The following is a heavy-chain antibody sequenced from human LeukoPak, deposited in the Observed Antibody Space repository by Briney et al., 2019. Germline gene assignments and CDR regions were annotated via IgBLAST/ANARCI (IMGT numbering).Heavy chain of an antibody. Sequence: PSETLPLTCHVSGGYITTYYWSWIRQPPGKGLEWIGYAYYSGSNEYNPSLRSRVTMSADASRNQFSLTLSSVTAADTAIYYCATLNIESSSGWFFRSWGQGTLVSVSS. D-gene: IGHD6-19*01. CDR1: GGYITTYY. CDR2: AYYSGSN. V-gene: IGHV4-59*01. CDR3: ATLNIESSSGWFFRS. J-gene: IGHJ5*02.